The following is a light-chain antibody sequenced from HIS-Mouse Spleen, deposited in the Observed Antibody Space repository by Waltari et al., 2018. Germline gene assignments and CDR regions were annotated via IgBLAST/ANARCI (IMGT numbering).Light chain of an antibody. CDR1: SSDVGGYNY. CDR3: SSYAGSNNLV. Sequence: QSVLTQPPSASGSPGQSVTISCTGTSSDVGGYNYVPWYQQHPGKAPKLMIYEVSKRPSGVPDRFSGSKSGNTASLTVSGLQAEDEADYYCSSYAGSNNLVFGGGTKLTDL. CDR2: EVS. V-gene: IGLV2-8*01. J-gene: IGLJ2*01.